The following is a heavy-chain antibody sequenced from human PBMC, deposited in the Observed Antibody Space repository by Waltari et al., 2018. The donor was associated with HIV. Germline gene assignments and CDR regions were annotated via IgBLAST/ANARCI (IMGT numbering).Heavy chain of an antibody. CDR2: IYHSGST. V-gene: IGHV4-38-2*01. Sequence: QVQLQESGPGLVKPSATLSLTCGVSGYSLSSDYSWGWIRQPPGKGLEWIGNIYHSGSTYYNPSLKSRVYISLDTSKNQISLKLNSVTAADTAVYYCARVADCSGGSCYWADIWGQGTTVTVSS. J-gene: IGHJ3*02. CDR1: GYSLSSDYS. D-gene: IGHD2-15*01. CDR3: ARVADCSGGSCYWADI.